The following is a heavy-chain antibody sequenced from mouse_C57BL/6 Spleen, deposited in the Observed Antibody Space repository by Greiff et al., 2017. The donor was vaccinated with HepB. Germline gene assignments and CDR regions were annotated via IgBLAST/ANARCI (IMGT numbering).Heavy chain of an antibody. Sequence: QVQLQQPGAELVRPGSSVKLSCKASGYTFTSYWMDWVKQRPGQGLEWIGNIYPSDSETHYNQKFKDKATLTVDKSSSTAYMQLSSLTSEDSAVYYCASMVTTPYYCDYWGQGTTLTVSS. V-gene: IGHV1-61*01. D-gene: IGHD2-2*01. CDR1: GYTFTSYW. CDR3: ASMVTTPYYCDY. CDR2: IYPSDSET. J-gene: IGHJ2*01.